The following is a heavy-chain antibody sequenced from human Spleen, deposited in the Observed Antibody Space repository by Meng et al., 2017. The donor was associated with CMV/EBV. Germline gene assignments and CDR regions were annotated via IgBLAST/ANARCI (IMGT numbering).Heavy chain of an antibody. D-gene: IGHD1-26*01. J-gene: IGHJ6*02. CDR3: AKDGTSAMDV. CDR1: GFRFDDHG. CDR2: INWNGGST. Sequence: GESLKISCAASGFRFDDHGMSWVRQAPGKGLEWVSGINWNGGSTGYADSVQGRFTISRDNAKNSLYLQMNSPRAEDTAVYYCAKDGTSAMDVWGQGTTVTVSS. V-gene: IGHV3-20*04.